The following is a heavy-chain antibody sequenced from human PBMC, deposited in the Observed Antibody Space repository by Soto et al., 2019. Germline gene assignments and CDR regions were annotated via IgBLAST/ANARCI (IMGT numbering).Heavy chain of an antibody. D-gene: IGHD2-15*01. J-gene: IGHJ4*02. V-gene: IGHV4-39*01. CDR2: IYYSGST. Sequence: QLQLQESGPGLVKPSETLSLTCTVSGGSISSSSYYWGWIRQPPGKGLEWIGSIYYSGSTYYNPSLTSRVPISVATSKNQFSLKLSSVTAADTAVYYCARHTPAISISDHWGQGTLVTVSS. CDR3: ARHTPAISISDH. CDR1: GGSISSSSYY.